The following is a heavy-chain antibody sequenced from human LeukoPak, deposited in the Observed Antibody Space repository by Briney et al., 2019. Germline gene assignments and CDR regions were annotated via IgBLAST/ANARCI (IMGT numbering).Heavy chain of an antibody. CDR2: ISSSGSTI. CDR1: GFTFSDYY. D-gene: IGHD3-22*01. CDR3: ARDRYYDSSGYYGY. V-gene: IGHV3-11*01. Sequence: GGSLILSCAASGFTFSDYYMSWIRQAPGKGLEWVSYISSSGSTIYYADSVKGRFTISRDNAKNSLYLQMNSLRAEDTAVYYCARDRYYDSSGYYGYWGQGTLVTVSS. J-gene: IGHJ4*02.